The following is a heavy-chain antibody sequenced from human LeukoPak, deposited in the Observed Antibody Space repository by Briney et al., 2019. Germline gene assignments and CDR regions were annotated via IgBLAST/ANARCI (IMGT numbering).Heavy chain of an antibody. Sequence: SETLSLTCAVYGGSFSGYYWSWIRQPPGKGLEWIGEINHSGSTNYNPSLKSRVTISVDTSKNQFSLKLSSVTAADTAVYYCARYYLALFDSTSISGFFDYWGQGTLVTVSS. CDR3: ARYYLALFDSTSISGFFDY. CDR2: INHSGST. D-gene: IGHD3-22*01. V-gene: IGHV4-34*01. J-gene: IGHJ4*02. CDR1: GGSFSGYY.